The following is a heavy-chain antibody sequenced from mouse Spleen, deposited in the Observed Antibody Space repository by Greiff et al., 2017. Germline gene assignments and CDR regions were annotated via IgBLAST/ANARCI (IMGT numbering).Heavy chain of an antibody. CDR2: ISSGGSYT. V-gene: IGHV5-9-1*01. Sequence: DVMLVESGGGLVKPGGSLKLSCAASGFTFSSYAMSWVRQTPEKRLEWVATISSGGSYTYYPDSVKGRFTISRDNAKNTLYLQMSSRRSEDTAMYYCARRDGYFFAYWGQGTLVTVSA. CDR1: GFTFSSYA. J-gene: IGHJ3*01. D-gene: IGHD2-3*01. CDR3: ARRDGYFFAY.